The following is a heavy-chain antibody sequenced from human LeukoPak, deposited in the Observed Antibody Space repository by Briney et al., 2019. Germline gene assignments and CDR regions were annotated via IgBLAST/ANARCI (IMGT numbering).Heavy chain of an antibody. CDR3: AKTRDYYGSGNRYFDY. Sequence: GGSLRLSCAASGFTFSSYAMSWVRQAPGKGLEWVSAISGSGGSTYYADSVKGRFTISRDNSKNTLYLQMNSLRAEDTAVYYCAKTRDYYGSGNRYFDYWGQGTLVTVSS. V-gene: IGHV3-23*01. J-gene: IGHJ4*02. CDR2: ISGSGGST. D-gene: IGHD3-10*01. CDR1: GFTFSSYA.